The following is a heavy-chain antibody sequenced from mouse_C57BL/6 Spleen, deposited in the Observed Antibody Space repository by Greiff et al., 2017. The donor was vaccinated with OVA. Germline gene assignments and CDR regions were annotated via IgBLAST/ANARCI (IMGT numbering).Heavy chain of an antibody. CDR1: GYTFTSYW. J-gene: IGHJ2*01. Sequence: QVQLKQPGAELVKPGASVKLSCKASGYTFTSYWMHWVKQRPGQGLEWIGMIHPTSGSTNYNEKFKGKATLTVDKSSSTAYMQLSSLTSEDSAVYYCARRAFFAYWGQGTTLTVSS. V-gene: IGHV1-64*01. CDR2: IHPTSGST. D-gene: IGHD3-1*01. CDR3: ARRAFFAY.